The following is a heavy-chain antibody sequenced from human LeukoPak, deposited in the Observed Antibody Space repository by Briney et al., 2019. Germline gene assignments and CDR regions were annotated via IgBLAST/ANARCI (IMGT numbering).Heavy chain of an antibody. D-gene: IGHD2/OR15-2a*01. Sequence: GESLKISRQGSGYIFTNYWIGWVRQMPGKGLEWMGIIHPGDSDARYSPSFQGQVTISVDKSITTAYVQWSSLKASDTAMYYCARPYCNSASCYGNWYFDLWGRGTLVTVSS. CDR3: ARPYCNSASCYGNWYFDL. J-gene: IGHJ2*01. CDR1: GYIFTNYW. CDR2: IHPGDSDA. V-gene: IGHV5-51*01.